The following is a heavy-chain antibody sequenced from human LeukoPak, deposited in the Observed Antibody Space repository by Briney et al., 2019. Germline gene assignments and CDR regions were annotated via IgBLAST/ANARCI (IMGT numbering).Heavy chain of an antibody. CDR2: IYYSGST. CDR1: GGSISSYY. J-gene: IGHJ4*02. V-gene: IGHV4-59*01. D-gene: IGHD6-13*01. Sequence: PSETLSPTCTASGGSISSYYWSWIRQPPGKGLEWIGYIYYSGSTNYNPSLKSRVTISVDTSKNQFSLRLSSVTAADTAVYYCARVTGYVMEDYFDYWGQGTLVTVSS. CDR3: ARVTGYVMEDYFDY.